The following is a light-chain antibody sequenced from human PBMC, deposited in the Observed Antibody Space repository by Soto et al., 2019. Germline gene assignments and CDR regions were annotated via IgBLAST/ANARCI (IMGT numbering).Light chain of an antibody. CDR2: DVS. J-gene: IGLJ1*01. CDR1: SSEIGGYSY. Sequence: QSALTQPASVSGSPGQSIAISCTGTSSEIGGYSYVSWYQQQPGKAPKLVISDVSNRPSGVSDRFSGSKSGNTASLTISGLQTEDEADYYCASYTTSSTYVFGTGTKHTVL. V-gene: IGLV2-14*01. CDR3: ASYTTSSTYV.